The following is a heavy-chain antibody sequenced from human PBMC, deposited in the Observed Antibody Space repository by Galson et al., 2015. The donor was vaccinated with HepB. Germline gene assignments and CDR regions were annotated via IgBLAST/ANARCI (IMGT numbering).Heavy chain of an antibody. CDR3: ARTLRRSRWYSSVGRVQWIPRNYFDF. Sequence: SVKVSCKASGYTFTTYGISWVRQAPGQGLEWMGWISPYNGSTNYAHIFQGRLTITADTSTSTAYMELRSLRSDDTAVYYCARTLRRSRWYSSVGRVQWIPRNYFDFWGQGALVTVSS. CDR1: GYTFTTYG. V-gene: IGHV1-18*01. J-gene: IGHJ4*02. D-gene: IGHD6-19*01. CDR2: ISPYNGST.